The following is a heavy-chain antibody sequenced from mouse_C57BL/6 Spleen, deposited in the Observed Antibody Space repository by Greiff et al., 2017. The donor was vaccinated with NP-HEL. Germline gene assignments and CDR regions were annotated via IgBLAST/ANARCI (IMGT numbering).Heavy chain of an antibody. Sequence: QVQLKQPGAELVMPGASVKLSCKASGYTFTSYWMHWVKQRPGQGLEWIGEIDPSDSYTNYNQKFKGKSTLTVDKSSSTAYMQLSSLTSEDSAVYYCARGGYDRGFDYWGQGTTLTVSS. CDR2: IDPSDSYT. CDR1: GYTFTSYW. V-gene: IGHV1-69*01. CDR3: ARGGYDRGFDY. D-gene: IGHD2-2*01. J-gene: IGHJ2*01.